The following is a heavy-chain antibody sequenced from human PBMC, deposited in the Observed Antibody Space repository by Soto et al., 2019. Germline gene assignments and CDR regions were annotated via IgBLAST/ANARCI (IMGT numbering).Heavy chain of an antibody. CDR1: SGSISSINW. Sequence: QVQLQESGPGLVKPSGTLSLTCTVSSGSISSINWWSWIRQPPGRGLEWIGEIYHTGPSNYTPSLRSRATMSVDKSRNQMSRTLTSVTAADTAVYFCARASSRWSFDLWGRGTLVAVSS. V-gene: IGHV4-4*02. D-gene: IGHD3-3*01. J-gene: IGHJ2*01. CDR3: ARASSRWSFDL. CDR2: IYHTGPS.